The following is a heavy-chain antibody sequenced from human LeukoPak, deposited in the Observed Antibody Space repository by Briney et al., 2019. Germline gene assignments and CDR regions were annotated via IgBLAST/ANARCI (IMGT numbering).Heavy chain of an antibody. CDR1: GYTFTSYG. Sequence: SVKVSCKASGYTFTSYGISWVRQAPGQGLEWMGRIIPILGIANYAQKFQGRVTITADKSTSTAYMELSSLRSEDTAVYYCARVSGDWNDTRIFDYWGQGTLVTVSS. CDR3: ARVSGDWNDTRIFDY. V-gene: IGHV1-69*04. D-gene: IGHD1-1*01. CDR2: IIPILGIA. J-gene: IGHJ4*02.